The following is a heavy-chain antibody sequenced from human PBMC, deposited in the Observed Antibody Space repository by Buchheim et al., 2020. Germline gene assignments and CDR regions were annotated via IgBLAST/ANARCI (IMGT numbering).Heavy chain of an antibody. J-gene: IGHJ4*02. D-gene: IGHD4-17*01. CDR3: AKALYGDYGGGFDS. CDR1: GFSFGDYA. Sequence: EVQLVESGGALVQPGRSLRLSCAASGFSFGDYAIHWVRQAPGKGLEWVSGVSWNSGVIEYADSVRGRFTVSRDNAQNSLYLEMDRLRPEDTALYYCAKALYGDYGGGFDSWGQVT. CDR2: VSWNSGVI. V-gene: IGHV3-9*01.